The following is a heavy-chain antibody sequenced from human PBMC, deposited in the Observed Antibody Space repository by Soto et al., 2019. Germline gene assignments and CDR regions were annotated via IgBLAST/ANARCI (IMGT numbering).Heavy chain of an antibody. D-gene: IGHD3-3*01. J-gene: IGHJ4*02. CDR3: AHRVLRTVFGLVTTTAIYFDF. V-gene: IGHV2-5*02. CDR1: GFSLTTSGLG. Sequence: QITLNESGPTVVRPTETLTLTCRFCGFSLTTSGLGVGWIRQSPGKAPEWLALIYWDDDKRYSASLKSRLTITKDTSKNQVVLTVSDLDPTDTATYYCAHRVLRTVFGLVTTTAIYFDFWGQGTPVAVSS. CDR2: IYWDDDK.